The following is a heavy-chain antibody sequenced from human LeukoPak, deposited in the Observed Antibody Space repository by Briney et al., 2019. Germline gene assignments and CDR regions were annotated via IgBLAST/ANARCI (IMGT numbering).Heavy chain of an antibody. Sequence: SQTLSLTCTVSGGSISSGTYFWTWIRQPAGKGREWIGRIYTSGSTNYNPSLKSRVTISVDTSKNQFSLKLSSVTAADTALYYCARTYYYGSGSYYEHRDAFDIWGQGTMVTVSS. D-gene: IGHD3-10*01. V-gene: IGHV4-61*02. CDR2: IYTSGST. CDR1: GGSISSGTYF. CDR3: ARTYYYGSGSYYEHRDAFDI. J-gene: IGHJ3*02.